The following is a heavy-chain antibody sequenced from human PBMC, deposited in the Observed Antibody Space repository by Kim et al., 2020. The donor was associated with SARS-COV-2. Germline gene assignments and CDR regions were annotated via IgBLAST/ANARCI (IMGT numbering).Heavy chain of an antibody. Sequence: SETLSLTCAVYGGSFSGYYWSWIRQPPGTGLEWIGEINHSGSTNYNPSLKSRVTISVDTSKNQFSLKLSSVTAADTAVYYCARGALGYCSSTRCYAPGSNWFDPWGQGTLVTVSS. CDR2: INHSGST. V-gene: IGHV4-34*01. J-gene: IGHJ5*02. D-gene: IGHD2-2*01. CDR1: GGSFSGYY. CDR3: ARGALGYCSSTRCYAPGSNWFDP.